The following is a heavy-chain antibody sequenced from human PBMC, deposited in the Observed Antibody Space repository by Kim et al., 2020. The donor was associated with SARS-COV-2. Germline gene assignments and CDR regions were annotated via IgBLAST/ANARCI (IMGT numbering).Heavy chain of an antibody. Sequence: GGSLRLSCAASGFTFSSYTMNWVRQAPGKGLEWVSFISSSSSYISYADSVKGRFTISRDNAKNSLYLQMNSLRAEDTAIYYCVISDMGFDYCGQGTLVTV. CDR3: VISDMGFDY. CDR2: ISSSSSYI. CDR1: GFTFSSYT. V-gene: IGHV3-21*01. J-gene: IGHJ4*02.